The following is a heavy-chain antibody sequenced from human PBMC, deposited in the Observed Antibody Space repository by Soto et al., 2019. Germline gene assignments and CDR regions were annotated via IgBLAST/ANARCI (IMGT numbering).Heavy chain of an antibody. CDR3: ARGIATGQLDP. Sequence: ASVKVSCKASGYTFTRYTMNWVRQAPGQRLEWMGWINPDNGNTKSSQKFQDRVIITRDTSASTDYMDLSSLRSEDTAVYYCARGIATGQLDPWGQGTMVTVYS. CDR1: GYTFTRYT. D-gene: IGHD2-15*01. V-gene: IGHV1-3*01. CDR2: INPDNGNT. J-gene: IGHJ5*02.